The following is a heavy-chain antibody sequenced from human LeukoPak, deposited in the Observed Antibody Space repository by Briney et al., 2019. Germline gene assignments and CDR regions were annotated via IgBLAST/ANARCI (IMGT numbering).Heavy chain of an antibody. Sequence: SQTLSLTCAISGDSVSSNSAAWNWIRQSPSRGLEWLGRTSYRSKWYNDYAVSVTSRITINPDTSKNQFSLQLISVTPEDTAVYYCAYQIFYSSGWYPFDYWGQGTLVTVSS. J-gene: IGHJ4*02. CDR2: TSYRSKWYN. CDR3: AYQIFYSSGWYPFDY. V-gene: IGHV6-1*01. CDR1: GDSVSSNSAA. D-gene: IGHD6-19*01.